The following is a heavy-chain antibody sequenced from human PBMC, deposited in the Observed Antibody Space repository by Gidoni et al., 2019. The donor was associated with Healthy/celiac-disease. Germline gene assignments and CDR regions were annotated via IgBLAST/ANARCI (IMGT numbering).Heavy chain of an antibody. J-gene: IGHJ4*02. CDR3: AREFYSGSYWGHFDY. CDR2: ISSSGSTI. CDR1: GFTFSSYE. V-gene: IGHV3-48*03. Sequence: EVQLVESGGGLVQPGGSLRLSCAASGFTFSSYEMNWVRQAPGKGLEWFSYISSSGSTIYYADSVKGRFTISRDNAKNSLYLQMNSLRAEDTAVYYCAREFYSGSYWGHFDYWGQGTLVTVSS. D-gene: IGHD1-26*01.